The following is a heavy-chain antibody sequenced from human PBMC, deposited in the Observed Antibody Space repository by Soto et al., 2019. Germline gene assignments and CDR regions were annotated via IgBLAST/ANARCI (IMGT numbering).Heavy chain of an antibody. V-gene: IGHV3-53*01. CDR2: IYSTGTT. CDR3: VKDGRGAGSHYNSFGY. Sequence: EVQLVESGGGLIQPGGSLKLSCAASGFTVGNNYMSWVRQAPGKGLEWVSLIYSTGTTTYADSVKGRFTVYRDNAKNTLYLQLNSWKSVDTAVDYCVKDGRGAGSHYNSFGYWGQGTLVTVSS. D-gene: IGHD3-10*01. CDR1: GFTVGNNY. J-gene: IGHJ4*02.